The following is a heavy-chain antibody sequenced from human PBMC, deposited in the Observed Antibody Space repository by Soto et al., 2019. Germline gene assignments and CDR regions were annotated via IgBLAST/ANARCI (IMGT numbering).Heavy chain of an antibody. Sequence: VQLVESGGGLVQPGGSLRLSCAASGFTLSYHWIHWVRQAPGKGLVWVLRISSDGSSIVYADSVKGRFTLSRDNAKNTLYLQMNSLRAEDTAVYYCARVGGGGSGSYFDSWGQGTLVTVSS. J-gene: IGHJ4*02. CDR1: GFTLSYHW. CDR2: ISSDGSSI. D-gene: IGHD1-26*01. V-gene: IGHV3-74*01. CDR3: ARVGGGGSGSYFDS.